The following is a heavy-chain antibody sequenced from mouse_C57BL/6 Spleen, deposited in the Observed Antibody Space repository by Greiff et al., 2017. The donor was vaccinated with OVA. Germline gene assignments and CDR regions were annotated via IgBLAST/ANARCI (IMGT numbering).Heavy chain of an antibody. D-gene: IGHD2-4*01. J-gene: IGHJ4*01. V-gene: IGHV1-14*01. Sequence: LMESGPELVKPGASVKMSCKASGYTFTSYVMHWVKQKPGQGLEWIGYIYPYNDGTKYNEKFKGKATLTSDKSSSTAYMELSSLTSEDSAVYYCASCYDYDCDYAMDYWGQGTSVTVSS. CDR1: GYTFTSYV. CDR3: ASCYDYDCDYAMDY. CDR2: IYPYNDGT.